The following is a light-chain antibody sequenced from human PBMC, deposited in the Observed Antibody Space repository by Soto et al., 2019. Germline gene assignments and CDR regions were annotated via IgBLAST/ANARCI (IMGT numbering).Light chain of an antibody. J-gene: IGKJ1*01. V-gene: IGKV1-5*01. CDR1: QSISSW. CDR3: QQYNSYSQT. CDR2: DAS. Sequence: DIQITQSPSPPSSSVGDRVTNTCPASQSISSWLAWYQQKPGKAPKLLIYDASSLESGVPSRFSGSGSGTEFTLTISSLQPDDFATYYCQQYNSYSQTFGQGTKVDIK.